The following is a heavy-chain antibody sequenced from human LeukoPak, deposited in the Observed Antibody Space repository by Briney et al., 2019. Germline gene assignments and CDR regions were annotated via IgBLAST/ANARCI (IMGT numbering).Heavy chain of an antibody. CDR2: IKEDGSEK. V-gene: IGHV3-7*05. J-gene: IGHJ4*02. CDR3: AANTQSGY. D-gene: IGHD3-16*01. CDR1: GFTVSSNY. Sequence: GGSLRLSCAASGFTVSSNYMSWVRQAPGKGLESVAVIKEDGSEKYYVDSVKGRFAISRDNAKNSLYLQMNNVRAEDTAVYFCAANTQSGYWGQGALVTVSS.